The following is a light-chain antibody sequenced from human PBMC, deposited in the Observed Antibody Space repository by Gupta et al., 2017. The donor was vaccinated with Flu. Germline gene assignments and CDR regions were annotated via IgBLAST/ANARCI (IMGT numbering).Light chain of an antibody. J-gene: IGLJ3*02. V-gene: IGLV1-44*01. CDR1: SSNVGKNA. CDR3: ATWDDSLDSLV. Sequence: QSVVTQPSPVSGTTGQSLTLSDFGSSSNVGKNAVNWYQQVPGTAPKLLIYGKNVRSSGVPDRFSGSKSGTSASLAISGLQSDDEARYYCATWDDSLDSLVFGGGTLLTVL. CDR2: GKN.